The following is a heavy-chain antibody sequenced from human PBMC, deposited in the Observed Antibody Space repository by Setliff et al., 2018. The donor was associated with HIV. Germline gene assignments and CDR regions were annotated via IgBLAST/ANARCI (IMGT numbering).Heavy chain of an antibody. Sequence: ASVKVSCKSSGYTFTGSFMHWVRQAPGQGLEWMGWINCNSGGTYYAQKFQGRVTMTRDTSISTAYMELSGLTSDDSAVYYCATRLYPYDTGRQYNALGHFESWGQGTLVTVSS. CDR1: GYTFTGSF. D-gene: IGHD1-20*01. CDR3: ATRLYPYDTGRQYNALGHFES. J-gene: IGHJ4*02. V-gene: IGHV1-2*02. CDR2: INCNSGGT.